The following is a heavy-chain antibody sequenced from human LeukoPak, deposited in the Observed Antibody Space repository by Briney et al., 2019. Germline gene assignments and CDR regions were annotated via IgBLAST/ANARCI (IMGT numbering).Heavy chain of an antibody. CDR2: IRSKANSYAT. D-gene: IGHD2-15*01. CDR3: TRHNGDYCSGGSCYWNVVDY. V-gene: IGHV3-73*01. J-gene: IGHJ4*02. CDR1: GFTFSGSA. Sequence: GGSLRLSCAASGFTFSGSAMHWLRQASGKGLEWVGRIRSKANSYATAYAASVKGRFIISRDDSKNTAYLQMNSLKTEDTAVYYCTRHNGDYCSGGSCYWNVVDYWGQGTLVTVSS.